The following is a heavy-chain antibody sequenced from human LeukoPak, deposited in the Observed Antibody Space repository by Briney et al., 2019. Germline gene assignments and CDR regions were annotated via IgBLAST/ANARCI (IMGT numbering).Heavy chain of an antibody. Sequence: GGSLRLSCAASGFTFSSYAMHWVRQAPGKGLEWVAVISYDGSNKYYADSVKGRSTISRDDSKNTLYLQMNSLRAEDTAVYYCARVQLLWFGELITNSYYYGMDVWGQGTTVTVSS. CDR1: GFTFSSYA. J-gene: IGHJ6*02. CDR3: ARVQLLWFGELITNSYYYGMDV. CDR2: ISYDGSNK. D-gene: IGHD3-10*01. V-gene: IGHV3-30-3*01.